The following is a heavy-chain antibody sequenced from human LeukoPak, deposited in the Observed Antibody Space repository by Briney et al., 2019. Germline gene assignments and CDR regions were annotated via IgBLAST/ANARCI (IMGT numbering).Heavy chain of an antibody. D-gene: IGHD1-1*01. CDR2: ISGSGGTT. V-gene: IGHV3-23*01. J-gene: IGHJ6*02. CDR1: EFTVSTNY. Sequence: GGSLRLSCAASEFTVSTNYMNWVRQAPGKGLEWVSVISGSGGTTHYADSVKGRFTISRDNFKNTLYLQMNSLRAEDTAVYYCAKKRYENGTSSAGYLDVWGQGTTVTVSS. CDR3: AKKRYENGTSSAGYLDV.